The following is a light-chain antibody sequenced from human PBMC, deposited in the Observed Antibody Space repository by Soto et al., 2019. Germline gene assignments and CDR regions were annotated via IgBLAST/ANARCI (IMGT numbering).Light chain of an antibody. CDR2: EVN. CDR1: SSDVGGYNY. Sequence: QSALTQPPSASGSPGQSVTISCTGTSSDVGGYNYVSWYQQNPGKVPKLMIYEVNKRPSGVPDRFSGSKSGNTASLTVSGLQVEDEADYYCTSYAGGNNVFGTGTKLTVL. J-gene: IGLJ1*01. V-gene: IGLV2-8*01. CDR3: TSYAGGNNV.